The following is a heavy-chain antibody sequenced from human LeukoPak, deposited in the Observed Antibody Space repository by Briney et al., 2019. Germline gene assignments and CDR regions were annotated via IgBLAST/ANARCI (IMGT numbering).Heavy chain of an antibody. CDR2: INHSGST. V-gene: IGHV4-34*01. CDR3: ARGVWFGYHKDY. Sequence: PSETLSLTCAVYGGSFSGYYWSWIRQPPGKGLEWIGEINHSGSTNYNPSLKSRVTISVDTSKNQFSLKLSSVTAADTAVYYCARGVWFGYHKDYWGQGTLVTVSS. CDR1: GGSFSGYY. J-gene: IGHJ4*02. D-gene: IGHD3-10*01.